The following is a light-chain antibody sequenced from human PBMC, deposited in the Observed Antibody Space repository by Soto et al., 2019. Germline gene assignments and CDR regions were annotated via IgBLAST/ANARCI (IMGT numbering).Light chain of an antibody. J-gene: IGLJ7*01. CDR1: SSDIGGYNY. CDR3: SYTTTNTRV. V-gene: IGLV2-14*01. CDR2: EVS. Sequence: QSALTQPASVSGSPGQSITICCTGTSSDIGGYNYVSWYQQYPDKAPKLMIYEVSNRPSGISYRFSGSKSGNTASLTISGLQAKDEADYYCSYTTTNTRVFGGGTQLTVL.